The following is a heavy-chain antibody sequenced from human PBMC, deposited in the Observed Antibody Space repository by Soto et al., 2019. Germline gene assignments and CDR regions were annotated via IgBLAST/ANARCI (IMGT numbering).Heavy chain of an antibody. V-gene: IGHV1-8*01. CDR1: GYTFTSYD. Sequence: QVQLVQSGAEVKKPGASVKVSCKASGYTFTSYDINWVRQATGQGLEWMGWMNPNSGNTGYAQKFQGRVTMTRNTSISTAYMELSSLRSEDTDVYYCAAEVAAAYYNYGMDVWGQGTTVTVSS. D-gene: IGHD6-13*01. J-gene: IGHJ6*02. CDR3: AAEVAAAYYNYGMDV. CDR2: MNPNSGNT.